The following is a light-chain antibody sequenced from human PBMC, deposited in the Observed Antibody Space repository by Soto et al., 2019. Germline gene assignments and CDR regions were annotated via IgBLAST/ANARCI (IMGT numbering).Light chain of an antibody. CDR2: EVS. CDR1: SSDLGGYDY. CDR3: SSYVTTPEI. J-gene: IGLJ1*01. Sequence: QSVLTQPPSASGSPGQSVTISCTGTSSDLGGYDYVSWYQHHPGKAPKLIIYEVSERPSGVPDRFSGSKSGNTASLTVSGLQAEDQADYYCSSYVTTPEIFGTGTKVTVL. V-gene: IGLV2-8*01.